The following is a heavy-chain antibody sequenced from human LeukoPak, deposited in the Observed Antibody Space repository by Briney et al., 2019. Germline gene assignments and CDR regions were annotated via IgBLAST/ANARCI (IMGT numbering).Heavy chain of an antibody. CDR2: INHNHGS. V-gene: IGHV4-34*01. J-gene: IGHJ4*02. D-gene: IGHD2-15*01. CDR3: AREDYYFDS. Sequence: SETLSLTCSVSGQSAGEYYWTWMRQPPGKGLEWIGEINHNHGSKYNPSLNSRATISLDTSKNQFSLSLHSVTAADSAVYYCAREDYYFDSWGQGTLVAVSS. CDR1: GQSAGEYY.